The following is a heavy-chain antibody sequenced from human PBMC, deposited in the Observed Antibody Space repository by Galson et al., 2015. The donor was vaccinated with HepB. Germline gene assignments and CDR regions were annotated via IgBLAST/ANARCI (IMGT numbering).Heavy chain of an antibody. Sequence: SLRLSCAASGFTFSSYGMHWVRQAPGKGLEWVAVIWYDGSNKYYADSVKGRFTISRDNSKNTLYLQMNSPRAEDTAVYYCARGTHSSSWYGFDPWGQGTLVTVSS. CDR2: IWYDGSNK. J-gene: IGHJ5*02. D-gene: IGHD6-13*01. CDR3: ARGTHSSSWYGFDP. CDR1: GFTFSSYG. V-gene: IGHV3-33*01.